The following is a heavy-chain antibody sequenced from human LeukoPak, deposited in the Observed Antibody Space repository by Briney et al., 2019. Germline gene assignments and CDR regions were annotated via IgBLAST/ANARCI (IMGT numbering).Heavy chain of an antibody. CDR2: ISWNSGSI. CDR1: GFTFDDYA. CDR3: AKDMGGSGSSALDY. V-gene: IGHV3-9*01. Sequence: GGCLRLSCAASGFTFDDYAMHWVRQAPGKGLEWVSGISWNSGSIGYADSVKGRFTISRDNAKNSLYLQMNSLRAEDTALYYCAKDMGGSGSSALDYWGQGTLVTVSS. J-gene: IGHJ4*02. D-gene: IGHD3-10*01.